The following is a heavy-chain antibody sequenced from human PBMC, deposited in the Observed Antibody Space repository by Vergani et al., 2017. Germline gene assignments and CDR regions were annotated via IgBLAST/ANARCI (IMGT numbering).Heavy chain of an antibody. Sequence: QAQLGQSDSEVKKPGVSVTLSCKTSGYTFVNHPITWVRQAPGQGLEWMGWISPYNHKTLYSQKVGGRVTMTSDTSSSTVFMELRRLTSDDTAIYYCARSQMATNDFDLWGRGTLVTVSS. V-gene: IGHV1-18*04. CDR1: GYTFVNHP. D-gene: IGHD5-24*01. CDR2: ISPYNHKT. CDR3: ARSQMATNDFDL. J-gene: IGHJ4*02.